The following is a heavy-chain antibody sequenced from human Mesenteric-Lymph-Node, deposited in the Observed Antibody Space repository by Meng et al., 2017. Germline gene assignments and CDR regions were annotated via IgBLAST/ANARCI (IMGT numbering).Heavy chain of an antibody. J-gene: IGHJ6*02. Sequence: ASVKVSCKASGYTFTSYAMHWVRQAPGQRLEWMGWINAGNGNTKYSQKFQGRVTITRDTSASTAYMELSSLRSEDTAVYYCARGRGTPVRLYYYYGMDVWGQGTTVTGAS. V-gene: IGHV1-3*01. CDR3: ARGRGTPVRLYYYYGMDV. D-gene: IGHD4-17*01. CDR1: GYTFTSYA. CDR2: INAGNGNT.